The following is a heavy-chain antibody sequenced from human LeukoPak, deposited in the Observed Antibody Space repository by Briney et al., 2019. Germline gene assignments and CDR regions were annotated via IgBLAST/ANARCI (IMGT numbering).Heavy chain of an antibody. CDR2: IHTSGNT. J-gene: IGHJ4*02. D-gene: IGHD3-10*01. CDR3: ASHYGSGSFYSPFDY. Sequence: SETLSLTCTVSGGSISSGSYCWSWIRQPAGKGLEWIGHIHTSGNTNYNSSLKSRVTISVDTSKNQFSLKLNSVTAADTAVYYCASHYGSGSFYSPFDYWGQGTLVTVSS. CDR1: GGSISSGSYC. V-gene: IGHV4-61*09.